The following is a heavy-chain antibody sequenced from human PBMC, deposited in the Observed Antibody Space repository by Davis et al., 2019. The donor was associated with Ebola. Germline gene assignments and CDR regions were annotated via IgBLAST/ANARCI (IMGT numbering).Heavy chain of an antibody. J-gene: IGHJ4*02. V-gene: IGHV3-30*18. CDR2: ISFDGIRK. D-gene: IGHD6-19*01. Sequence: GESLKISCAASGFTFSSYGMHWVRQAPGKGLECVAVISFDGIRKYYADSVKGRFTISRDNSKNTLFLQMNSLRAEDTAGYFCANERDGWYYDYWGQGTRVTVSS. CDR3: ANERDGWYYDY. CDR1: GFTFSSYG.